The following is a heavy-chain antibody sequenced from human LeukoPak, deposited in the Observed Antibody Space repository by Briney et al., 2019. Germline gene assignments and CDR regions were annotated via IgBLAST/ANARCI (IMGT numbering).Heavy chain of an antibody. CDR3: ARGGCSSTSCYFDP. CDR2: FYYSGST. Sequence: PSETLSLTCTVSGGSITSSNYYWGWIRQPPGKGLEWIGSFYYSGSTNYNPSLKSRVTISVDTSKNQFSLKLSSVTAADTAVYYCARGGCSSTSCYFDPWGQGALVTVSS. CDR1: GGSITSSNYY. V-gene: IGHV4-39*01. D-gene: IGHD2-2*01. J-gene: IGHJ5*02.